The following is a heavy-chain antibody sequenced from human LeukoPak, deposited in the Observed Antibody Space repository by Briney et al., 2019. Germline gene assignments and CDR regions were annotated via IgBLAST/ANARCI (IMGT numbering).Heavy chain of an antibody. Sequence: GGSLRLSCGASGFTFSSYWMHWVRQAPGKGLVWVSSMSTDGSSTTYAESVRGRFTISRDNAKNTLYLQMNSLRAVDTAVYYCARGAHVLMVYAPFDYWGQGTLVTVSS. V-gene: IGHV3-74*03. CDR2: MSTDGSST. CDR3: ARGAHVLMVYAPFDY. D-gene: IGHD2-8*01. J-gene: IGHJ4*02. CDR1: GFTFSSYW.